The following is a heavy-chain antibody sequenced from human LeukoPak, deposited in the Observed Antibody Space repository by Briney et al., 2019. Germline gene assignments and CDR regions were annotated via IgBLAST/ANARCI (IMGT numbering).Heavy chain of an antibody. D-gene: IGHD4-11*01. CDR1: GGSFSGYY. Sequence: PSETLSLTCAVYGGSFSGYYWSWLRQPPGKGLEWIGEINHSGSTNYNPHLKSRVTISVDTSKNQFSLKLSSVTAADTAVYYRARGSGRLQYYYYYYMDVWGKGTTVTVSS. CDR3: ARGSGRLQYYYYYYMDV. J-gene: IGHJ6*03. V-gene: IGHV4-34*01. CDR2: INHSGST.